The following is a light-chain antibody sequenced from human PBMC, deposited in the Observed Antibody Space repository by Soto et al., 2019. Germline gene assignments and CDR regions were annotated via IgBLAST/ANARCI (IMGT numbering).Light chain of an antibody. CDR1: QSIRTW. CDR3: QQRTRWPMT. CDR2: DAS. J-gene: IGKJ5*01. V-gene: IGKV1-5*01. Sequence: DIQLTQSPSTLSASVGDRVTITCRASQSIRTWLAWYQQKPGKGPRLLINDASNLEGGVPSRFAGSGSGREFTLTISSLEPEDFAVYYCQQRTRWPMTFGQGTRLEIK.